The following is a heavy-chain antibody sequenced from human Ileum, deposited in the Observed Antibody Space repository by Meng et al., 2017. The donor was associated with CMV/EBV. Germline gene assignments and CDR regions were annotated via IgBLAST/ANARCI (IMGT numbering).Heavy chain of an antibody. CDR3: ARARADWTMDDY. J-gene: IGHJ4*02. CDR1: GFTFSSYS. CDR2: ISSSSSYI. Sequence: GGSLRLSCAASGFTFSSYSMNWVRQAPGKGLEWVSSISSSSSYIYYADSVKGRFTISRDNAKNSLYLQMNSLRAEDTAVYDCARARADWTMDDYWGQGTLVTVSS. D-gene: IGHD1-1*01. V-gene: IGHV3-21*01.